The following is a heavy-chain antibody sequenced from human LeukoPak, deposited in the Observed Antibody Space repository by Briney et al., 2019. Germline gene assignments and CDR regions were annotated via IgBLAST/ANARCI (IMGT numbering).Heavy chain of an antibody. D-gene: IGHD1-7*01. V-gene: IGHV4-39*01. CDR1: GGSFSSSSSY. CDR3: VRQNSDYYYYYLDV. CDR2: VYYSGTT. J-gene: IGHJ6*03. Sequence: PSETLSLTCTVSGGSFSSSSSYWAWIRQPPGRGLEWIGSVYYSGTTYYNTSLESRVTISEDTSRNRFSLMLSSVIAADTAVYYCVRQNSDYYYYYLDVWGEGTTVIVSS.